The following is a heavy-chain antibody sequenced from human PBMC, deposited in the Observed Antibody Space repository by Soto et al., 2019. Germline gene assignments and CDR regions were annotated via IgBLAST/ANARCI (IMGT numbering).Heavy chain of an antibody. CDR2: ISGDGINT. D-gene: IGHD1-26*01. J-gene: IGHJ4*02. CDR3: ARGNLSFDFDS. CDR1: GFNFGFFG. V-gene: IGHV3-30*03. Sequence: QIQLVESGGDVVQPGKSLRLSCAASGFNFGFFGMHWVRQAPGKGLEWVAFISGDGINTQYADSVRDRFTLSRDYSRKTMYLQMDSLRDEDTALYYCARGNLSFDFDSWGLGTLVTVSS.